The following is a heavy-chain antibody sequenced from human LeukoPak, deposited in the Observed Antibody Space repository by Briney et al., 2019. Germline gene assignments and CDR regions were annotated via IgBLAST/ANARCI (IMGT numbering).Heavy chain of an antibody. J-gene: IGHJ2*01. CDR1: GFTFTSYW. V-gene: IGHV3-43*01. Sequence: GGSLRLSCAASGFTFTSYWMSWVRQAPGKGLEWVSLISWDGSSRYYADSVKGRFTISRDNSENSLYLQMNSLRTEDTALYYCARDNEAWYFDLWGRGTPVTVSS. CDR2: ISWDGSSR. CDR3: ARDNEAWYFDL.